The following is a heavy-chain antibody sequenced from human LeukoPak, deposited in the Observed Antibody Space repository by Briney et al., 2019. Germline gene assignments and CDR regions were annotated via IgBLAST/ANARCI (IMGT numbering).Heavy chain of an antibody. V-gene: IGHV4-30-2*01. D-gene: IGHD5-18*01. J-gene: IGHJ4*02. CDR3: ARVDTAMVTFDY. CDR2: NYHSGST. Sequence: SETLSLTCAVSGGSISSGGYSWSWIRQPPGKGLEWIGYNYHSGSTYYNPSLKSRVTISVDRSKNQFSLKLSSVTAADTAVYYCARVDTAMVTFDYWGQGTLVTVSS. CDR1: GGSISSGGYS.